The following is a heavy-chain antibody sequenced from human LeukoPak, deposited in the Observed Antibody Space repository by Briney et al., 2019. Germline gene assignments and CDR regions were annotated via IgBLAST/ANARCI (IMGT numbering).Heavy chain of an antibody. Sequence: SVKVSCKASGGTFSSYAISWVRQAPGQGLEWMGGIIPIFGTANYAQKFQGRVTITTDESTSTAYMELSSLRSEDTAVYYCARGQPLRGTFYYYYYYMDVWGKGTTVTVSS. CDR1: GGTFSSYA. CDR2: IIPIFGTA. V-gene: IGHV1-69*05. CDR3: ARGQPLRGTFYYYYYYMDV. J-gene: IGHJ6*03. D-gene: IGHD2-21*02.